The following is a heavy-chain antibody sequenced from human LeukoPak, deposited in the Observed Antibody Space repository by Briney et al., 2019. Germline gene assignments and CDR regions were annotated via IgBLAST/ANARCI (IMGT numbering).Heavy chain of an antibody. Sequence: GASVKVSCKASGYTFTGYYMHWVRQAPGQGLEWMGWINPIFGTANYAQKFQGRVTITADESTSTAYMELSSLRSEDTAVYYCARSFNSGYDPPHYYYMDVWGKGTTVTISS. J-gene: IGHJ6*03. D-gene: IGHD5-12*01. CDR1: GYTFTGYY. CDR2: INPIFGTA. V-gene: IGHV1-69*13. CDR3: ARSFNSGYDPPHYYYMDV.